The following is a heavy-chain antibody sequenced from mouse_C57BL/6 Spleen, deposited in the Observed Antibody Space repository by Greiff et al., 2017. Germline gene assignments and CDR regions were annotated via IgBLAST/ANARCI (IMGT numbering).Heavy chain of an antibody. J-gene: IGHJ4*01. CDR3: ARWDYDYDRGAMDY. CDR2: IDPANGNT. D-gene: IGHD2-4*01. CDR1: GFNIKNTY. Sequence: VHVKQSVAELVRPGASVKLSCTASGFNIKNTYMHWVKQRPEQGLEWIGRIDPANGNTKYAPKFQGKATLTADTSSNPAYLQLSSLTSEDTAIYYCARWDYDYDRGAMDYWGQGTSVTVSS. V-gene: IGHV14-3*01.